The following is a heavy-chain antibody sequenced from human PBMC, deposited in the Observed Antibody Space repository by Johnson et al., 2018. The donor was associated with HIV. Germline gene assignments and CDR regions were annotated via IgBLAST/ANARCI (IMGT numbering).Heavy chain of an antibody. CDR1: GFTFSSYD. CDR2: IGTAGDT. J-gene: IGHJ3*02. D-gene: IGHD6-13*01. Sequence: VQLVESGGGLVQPGGSLRLSCAASGFTFSSYDMHWVRQATGKGLEWVSTIGTAGDTYYPGSVKGRFTIPRENAKNSLYLQMNRLRAGDTAVYSCAAQRLSSSWYDDAFDIWGQGTMVTVSS. V-gene: IGHV3-13*01. CDR3: AAQRLSSSWYDDAFDI.